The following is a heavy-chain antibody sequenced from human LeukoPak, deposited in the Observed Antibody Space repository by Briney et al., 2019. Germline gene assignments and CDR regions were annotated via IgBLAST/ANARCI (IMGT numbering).Heavy chain of an antibody. CDR2: INHSGST. CDR3: ARHGRSGNISIAAAGPYWYFDL. CDR1: GGSFSGYY. D-gene: IGHD6-13*01. Sequence: SETLSLTCAVYGGSFSGYYWSWIRQPPGKGLEWIGEINHSGSTNYNPSLKSRVTISVDTSKNEFSLKLSSVTAADTAVYYCARHGRSGNISIAAAGPYWYFDLWGRGTLVTVSS. J-gene: IGHJ2*01. V-gene: IGHV4-34*01.